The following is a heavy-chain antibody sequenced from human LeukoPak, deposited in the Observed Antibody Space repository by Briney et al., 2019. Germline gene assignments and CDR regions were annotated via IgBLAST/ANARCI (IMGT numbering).Heavy chain of an antibody. V-gene: IGHV1-8*01. D-gene: IGHD2-15*01. CDR2: MNPNSGNT. CDR1: GYTFTSYD. J-gene: IGHJ6*02. CDR3: ARVCSGGSCYSYYCGMDV. Sequence: ASVKVSCKASGYTFTSYDINWVRQATGQGLEWMGWMNPNSGNTGYAQKFQGRVTMTRNTSISTAYMELSSLRSEDTAVYYCARVCSGGSCYSYYCGMDVWGQGTTVTVSS.